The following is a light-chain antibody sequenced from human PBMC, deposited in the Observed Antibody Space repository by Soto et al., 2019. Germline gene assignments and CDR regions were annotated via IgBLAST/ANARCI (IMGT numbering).Light chain of an antibody. CDR1: QGIRSY. Sequence: DIQMTQSPSSVSASIGDRVTITCRASQGIRSYLAWYQQTPGKAPKLLIYPASSLRSGVPSRFSGSGSGTDFTLTISCLEAEDFAIYYCQQADSFPLTFGGGTKVDIK. CDR2: PAS. CDR3: QQADSFPLT. J-gene: IGKJ4*01. V-gene: IGKV1-12*01.